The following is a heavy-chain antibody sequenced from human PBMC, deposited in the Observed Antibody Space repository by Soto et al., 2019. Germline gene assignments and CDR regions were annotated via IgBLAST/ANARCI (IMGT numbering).Heavy chain of an antibody. CDR2: IYHSGST. CDR3: ASLRGDYYYGMDV. Sequence: QLQLQESGSGLVKPSQTLSLTCAVSGGSISSGGYSWSWIRQPPGKGLGWIGYIYHSGSTDYNPSLKSRVTISVDRSKNQFSLKLSSVTAADTAVYYCASLRGDYYYGMDVWGQGTTVTVSS. V-gene: IGHV4-30-2*01. J-gene: IGHJ6*02. CDR1: GGSISSGGYS.